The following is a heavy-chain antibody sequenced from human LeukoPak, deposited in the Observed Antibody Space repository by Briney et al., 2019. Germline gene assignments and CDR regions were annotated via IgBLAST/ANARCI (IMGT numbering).Heavy chain of an antibody. D-gene: IGHD4-17*01. CDR2: ISYDGSNK. V-gene: IGHV3-30*04. CDR1: GFTFSSYA. Sequence: PGGSLRLSCAASGFTFSSYAMHWVRQAPGKGLEWVAVISYDGSNKYYADSVKGRFTISRDNSKNTLYLQMNSLRAEDTAVYYCARDKRDYGVYGYWGQGTLVTVSS. CDR3: ARDKRDYGVYGY. J-gene: IGHJ4*02.